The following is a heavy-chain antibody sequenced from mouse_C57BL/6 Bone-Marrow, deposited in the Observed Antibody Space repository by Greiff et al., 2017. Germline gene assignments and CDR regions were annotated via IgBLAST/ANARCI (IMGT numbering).Heavy chain of an antibody. J-gene: IGHJ2*01. V-gene: IGHV5-6*01. D-gene: IGHD2-4*01. CDR1: VFTFSSYG. Sequence: EVHLVESGGDLVKPGGSLKLSCAASVFTFSSYGMSWVRQTPDKRLEWVATISSGGSYTYYPDSVKGRFTISRDNAKNTLYLQMSSLKSEDTAMYYCASQGDYELVFDYWGQGTTLTVSS. CDR2: ISSGGSYT. CDR3: ASQGDYELVFDY.